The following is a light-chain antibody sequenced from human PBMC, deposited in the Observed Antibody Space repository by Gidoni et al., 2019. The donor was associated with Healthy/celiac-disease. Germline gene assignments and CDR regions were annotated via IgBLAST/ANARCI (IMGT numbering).Light chain of an antibody. CDR1: SSDVGSYNL. V-gene: IGLV2-23*01. CDR2: EGS. CDR3: CSYAGSSTSGYV. Sequence: QYALTQPASVTGSPGQSITISCTGTSSDVGSYNLVAWYHQPPVKAPTRVIYEGSKRPSGVSNRFSGSKSGNTASLTSSGLQAEDEADYYCCSYAGSSTSGYVFGTGTKVTVL. J-gene: IGLJ1*01.